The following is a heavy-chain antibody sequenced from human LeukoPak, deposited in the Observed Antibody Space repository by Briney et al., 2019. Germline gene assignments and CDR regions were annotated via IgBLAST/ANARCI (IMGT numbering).Heavy chain of an antibody. CDR2: IWYDGSNK. J-gene: IGHJ5*02. D-gene: IGHD2-15*01. V-gene: IGHV3-33*01. CDR3: ARARIVVVAATAWFDP. Sequence: GRSLSLSCAASGFPFSSYGMHWVRQAPGKGLEWVAVIWYDGSNKYYADSVKGRFTISRDNSKNTLYLQMNSLRAEDTAVYYCARARIVVVAATAWFDPWGQGTLVTVSS. CDR1: GFPFSSYG.